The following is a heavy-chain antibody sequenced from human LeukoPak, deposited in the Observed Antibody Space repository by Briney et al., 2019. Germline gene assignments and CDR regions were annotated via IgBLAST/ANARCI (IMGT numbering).Heavy chain of an antibody. J-gene: IGHJ5*02. CDR1: GGSISGYY. D-gene: IGHD3-3*01. Sequence: ETLSLTCIVSGGSISGYYWSWIRQPAGKGLEWIGHMDTSGHTNYNSSLMSRVTMSVDTSKNQFSLRLTSVTAADTAVYYCASHWSHSVAQFGRSYWFDPWGQGTLVTVSS. V-gene: IGHV4-4*07. CDR2: MDTSGHT. CDR3: ASHWSHSVAQFGRSYWFDP.